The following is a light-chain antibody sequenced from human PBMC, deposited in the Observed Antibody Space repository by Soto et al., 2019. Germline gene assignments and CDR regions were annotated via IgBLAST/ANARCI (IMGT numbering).Light chain of an antibody. CDR3: CSYAATGTIYWV. CDR1: SSDVGSYNL. V-gene: IGLV2-23*03. CDR2: EGT. Sequence: QSALTQPASVSGSPGQSITISCTGTSSDVGSYNLVSWYQQHPGKAPKLMIYEGTKRPSGVSNRFSGSKSGNTASLTISGLQAQDEADYYCCSYAATGTIYWVFGGGTKLTVL. J-gene: IGLJ3*02.